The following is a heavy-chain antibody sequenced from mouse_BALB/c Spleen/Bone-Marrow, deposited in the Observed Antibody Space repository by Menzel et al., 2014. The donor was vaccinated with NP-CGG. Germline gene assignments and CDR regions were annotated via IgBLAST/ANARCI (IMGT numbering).Heavy chain of an antibody. J-gene: IGHJ2*01. CDR3: ARSGSSSGYFDY. CDR2: ISRGSSTV. D-gene: IGHD1-1*01. V-gene: IGHV5-17*02. CDR1: GFTFSSFG. Sequence: VKLVEFGGGLVQPGGSRKLSCAASGFTFSSFGMHWVRQAPEKGLEGVAYISRGSSTVYYADKVMGRFTISRDNPNNTLFLQMTILRSEDAAMYYCARSGSSSGYFDYWGQGTTLTVSS.